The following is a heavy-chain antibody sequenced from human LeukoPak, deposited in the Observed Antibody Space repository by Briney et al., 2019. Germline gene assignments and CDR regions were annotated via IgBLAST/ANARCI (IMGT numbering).Heavy chain of an antibody. CDR3: AGDWRIALVRGVINVPGGMNV. J-gene: IGHJ6*02. CDR1: AYTFTTYY. Sequence: ASVKVSCKSSAYTFTTYYIHWVRQAPGQGLEWIRMIYPSTGSTYYAQRFQGRVTMTRDTSTSTVYMELGSLTSDDTAVYYCAGDWRIALVRGVINVPGGMNVWGQGTTVTVSS. V-gene: IGHV1-46*01. CDR2: IYPSTGST. D-gene: IGHD3-10*01.